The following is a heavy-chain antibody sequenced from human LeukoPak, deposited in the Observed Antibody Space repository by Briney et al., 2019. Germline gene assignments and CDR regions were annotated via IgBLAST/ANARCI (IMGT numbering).Heavy chain of an antibody. CDR1: GFTFSTYA. D-gene: IGHD3-22*01. Sequence: GGSLRLSCAASGFTFSTYAIHWVRQAPGKGLEWVAVISYDGSNKYYADSVKGRFTISRDNSKNTLYLQMNSLRAEDTAVYYCARDFHYYDSSGYYPNYWGQGTLVTVSS. V-gene: IGHV3-30*04. CDR2: ISYDGSNK. CDR3: ARDFHYYDSSGYYPNY. J-gene: IGHJ4*02.